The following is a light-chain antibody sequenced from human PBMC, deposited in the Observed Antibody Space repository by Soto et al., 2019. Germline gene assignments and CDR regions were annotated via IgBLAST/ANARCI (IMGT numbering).Light chain of an antibody. J-gene: IGKJ5*01. CDR3: QQYPTYAP. V-gene: IGKV3-20*01. CDR2: AAS. CDR1: QSVSGNY. Sequence: VLSQAPGTLALAPGERATLSCRASQSVSGNYLAWYQQKPGQAPRLLIYAASSRATGIPDRFSGSGSGTDFTLTISSLQPDEFATSFCQQYPTYAPFGQGTRLEIK.